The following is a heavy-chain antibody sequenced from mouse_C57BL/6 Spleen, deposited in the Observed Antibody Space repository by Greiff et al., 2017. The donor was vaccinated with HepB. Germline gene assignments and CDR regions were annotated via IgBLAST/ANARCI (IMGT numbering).Heavy chain of an antibody. Sequence: QVQLKQSGAELAKPGASVKLSCKASGYTFTSSWMHWEKQRPGRGLEWIGYINPSSGYTKYNQKFKDKATLTADKSSSTAYMQLSSLTYEDSAVYYCARYDYGSSYGYFDVWGTGTTVTVSS. V-gene: IGHV1-7*01. J-gene: IGHJ1*03. CDR2: INPSSGYT. CDR1: GYTFTSSW. D-gene: IGHD1-1*01. CDR3: ARYDYGSSYGYFDV.